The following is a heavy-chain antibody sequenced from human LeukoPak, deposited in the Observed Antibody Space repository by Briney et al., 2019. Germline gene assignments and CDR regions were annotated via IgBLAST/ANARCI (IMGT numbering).Heavy chain of an antibody. CDR1: GFTFSSYA. V-gene: IGHV3-23*01. CDR3: AKDPVVVAATQYFQH. D-gene: IGHD2-15*01. CDR2: ISGSGGST. Sequence: GGSLRLSCAASGFTFSSYAMSWVRQAPGKGLEWVSAISGSGGSTYYADSVKGRFTISRDNSKDTLYLQMNSLRAEDTAVYYCAKDPVVVAATQYFQHWGQGTLVTVSS. J-gene: IGHJ1*01.